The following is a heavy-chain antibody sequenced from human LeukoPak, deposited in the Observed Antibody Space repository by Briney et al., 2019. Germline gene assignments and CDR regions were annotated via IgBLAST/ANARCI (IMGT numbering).Heavy chain of an antibody. J-gene: IGHJ5*01. CDR2: ISSGSDYI. V-gene: IGHV3-21*01. CDR1: GFTFSLYS. D-gene: IGHD2-15*01. Sequence: GGSLRLSCAASGFTFSLYSMNWVRQAPGKGVEWVSSISSGSDYIFYGDSLKGRFSISRDNAKNSLYLQMNSLRAEDTAVYYCARGGRRFDSWGQGTLVSVSS. CDR3: ARGGRRFDS.